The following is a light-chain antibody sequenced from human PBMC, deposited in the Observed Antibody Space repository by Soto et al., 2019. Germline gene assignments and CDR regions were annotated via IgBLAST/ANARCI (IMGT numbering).Light chain of an antibody. V-gene: IGKV3D-15*02. J-gene: IGKJ4*01. CDR2: DAS. Sequence: DIVMTQSPATLSVSPGERATLSCRASQSIRTDLAWYQQKSGQGPRLLIYDASTRATGIPARFSGSGSGTEFTLTISSLQSEDFAVYYCQQYGSSPLTFGGGTKVEIK. CDR1: QSIRTD. CDR3: QQYGSSPLT.